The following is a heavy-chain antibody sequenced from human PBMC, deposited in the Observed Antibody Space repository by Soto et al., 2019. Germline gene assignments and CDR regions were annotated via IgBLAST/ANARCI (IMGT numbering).Heavy chain of an antibody. V-gene: IGHV1-2*02. CDR3: ARGLSSSWGGFDY. D-gene: IGHD6-13*01. CDR2: INPNSGGT. J-gene: IGHJ4*02. CDR1: GYTFTGYY. Sequence: ASVKVSCKASGYTFTGYYMHWVRQAPGQGLEWMGWINPNSGGTNYAQKFQGRVTMTRDTSISTAYMELSRLRSDDTAVYYCARGLSSSWGGFDYWGQGTLVTVSS.